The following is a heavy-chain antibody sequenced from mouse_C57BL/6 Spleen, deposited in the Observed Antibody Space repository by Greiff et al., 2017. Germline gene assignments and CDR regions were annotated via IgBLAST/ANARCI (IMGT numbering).Heavy chain of an antibody. CDR1: GYTFTSYW. CDR3: ARSGGAYYYGSSSYFDY. J-gene: IGHJ2*01. CDR2: IHPNSGST. Sequence: QVQLQQPGAELVKPGASVKLSCKASGYTFTSYWMHWVKQRPGQGLEWIGMIHPNSGSTNYNEKFKSKATLTVDKSSSTAYMQLSSLTSEDSAVXYCARSGGAYYYGSSSYFDYWGQGTTRTVSS. D-gene: IGHD1-1*01. V-gene: IGHV1-64*01.